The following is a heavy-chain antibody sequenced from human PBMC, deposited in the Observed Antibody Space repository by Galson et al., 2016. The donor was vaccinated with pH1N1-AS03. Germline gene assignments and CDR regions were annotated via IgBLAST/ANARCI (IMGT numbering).Heavy chain of an antibody. Sequence: ETLSLTCAVSGGSISSGYWWSWVRQPPGEGLEWIGELDHSGSTNYNPSLKSRVTISVDTSNNQFSLNLRSVTAADTAVYYFARYYFEFLMEVGLVAGTEMGAFDIWGRGTAVTVSS. CDR1: GGSISSGYW. V-gene: IGHV4-4*02. CDR3: ARYYFEFLMEVGLVAGTEMGAFDI. D-gene: IGHD6-19*01. CDR2: LDHSGST. J-gene: IGHJ3*02.